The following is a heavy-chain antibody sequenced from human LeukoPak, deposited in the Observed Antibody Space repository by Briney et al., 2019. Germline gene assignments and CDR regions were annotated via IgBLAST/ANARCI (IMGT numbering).Heavy chain of an antibody. CDR3: AREKYEGSGSHYFALDV. J-gene: IGHJ6*02. Sequence: PGRSLRLSCEASGRTIGLYGMFWVRQAPGKGLEWVAAIWFDGSNKYYADSVKGRFTISRDNSRNTVLLQMDSLSAEDTAVYYCAREKYEGSGSHYFALDVWGQGTTVTVSS. D-gene: IGHD3-10*01. CDR2: IWFDGSNK. CDR1: GRTIGLYG. V-gene: IGHV3-33*07.